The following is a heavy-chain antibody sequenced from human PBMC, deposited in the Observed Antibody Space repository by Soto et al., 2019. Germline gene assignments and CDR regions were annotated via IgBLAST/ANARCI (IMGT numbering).Heavy chain of an antibody. D-gene: IGHD3-10*01. CDR3: AKRPMVRGVNFDY. Sequence: EVQLLESGGGLVQPGGSLRLSCAASGFTFSTYAMSWVRQAPGKGLEWVSAISGSGGTTYYADSVKGRFTISRDNSKNTLYLQMNSLRVEDTAVYYCAKRPMVRGVNFDYWGQGTLVTVSS. V-gene: IGHV3-23*01. CDR2: ISGSGGTT. J-gene: IGHJ4*02. CDR1: GFTFSTYA.